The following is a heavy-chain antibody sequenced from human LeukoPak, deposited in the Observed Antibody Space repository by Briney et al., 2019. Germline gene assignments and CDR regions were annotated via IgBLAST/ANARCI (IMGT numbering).Heavy chain of an antibody. Sequence: PSETLSLTCTVSGGSVSSGSYYWSWIRQPPGKGLEWIGYIYYSGSTNYNPSLKSRVTISVDTSKNQFSLKLSSVTAADTAVYYCARAYHTYCGGDCYQQLGGYYFDYWGQGTLVTVSS. V-gene: IGHV4-61*01. J-gene: IGHJ4*02. CDR1: GGSVSSGSYY. CDR3: ARAYHTYCGGDCYQQLGGYYFDY. CDR2: IYYSGST. D-gene: IGHD2-21*01.